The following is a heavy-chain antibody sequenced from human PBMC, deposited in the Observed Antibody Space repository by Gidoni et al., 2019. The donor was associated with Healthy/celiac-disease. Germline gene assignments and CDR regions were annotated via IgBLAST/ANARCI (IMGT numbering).Heavy chain of an antibody. CDR2: IYWDDDK. V-gene: IGHV2-5*02. D-gene: IGHD3-9*01. CDR1: GFSLSTSGVG. J-gene: IGHJ4*02. CDR3: AHSTEVRGYFDWLLYYFDY. Sequence: QITLKESGPTLVKPTQTLTLTCTFSGFSLSTSGVGVGWIRQPPGKALEWLALIYWDDDKRYSPSLKSRLTITKDTSKNQVVLTMTNMDPVDTATYYCAHSTEVRGYFDWLLYYFDYWGQGTLVTVSS.